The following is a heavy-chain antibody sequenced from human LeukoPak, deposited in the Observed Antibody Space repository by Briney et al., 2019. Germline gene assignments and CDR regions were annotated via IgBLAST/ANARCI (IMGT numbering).Heavy chain of an antibody. V-gene: IGHV4-39*01. CDR3: ARQVRSPVVMFMDV. J-gene: IGHJ6*03. Sequence: PSETLSLTCTVAGGSISTSTYNWGWIRQPPGKGLEWIGRVYYTGITYYNPSVESRVTISVDTSKNHFSLELNSVTAADTGVYFCARQVRSPVVMFMDVWGKGTTVIVSS. CDR2: VYYTGIT. D-gene: IGHD3-22*01. CDR1: GGSISTSTYN.